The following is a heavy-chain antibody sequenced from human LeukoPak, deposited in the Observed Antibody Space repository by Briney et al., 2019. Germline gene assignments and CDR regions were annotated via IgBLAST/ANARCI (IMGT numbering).Heavy chain of an antibody. Sequence: GRSLRLSCASSGFTFSRYTMHWVSQAPGKGLVWVAAISYDGSNTYYADSVKGRHTISRDNSKNTVYLQMNSLRPEDTAEYYCARDRSEYYYYPMDVWGQGTTVTVSS. V-gene: IGHV3-30-3*01. CDR1: GFTFSRYT. CDR3: ARDRSEYYYYPMDV. J-gene: IGHJ6*02. CDR2: ISYDGSNT.